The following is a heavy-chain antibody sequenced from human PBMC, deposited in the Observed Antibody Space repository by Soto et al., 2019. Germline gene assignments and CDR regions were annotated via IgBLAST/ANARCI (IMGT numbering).Heavy chain of an antibody. CDR2: ISGSGGDT. J-gene: IGHJ4*02. CDR1: GFTFSSYA. Sequence: PGGSLRLSCADSGFTFSSYAMSWVRQAPGKGLEWVSAISGSGGDTWYADSVKGRFTISRDNSKNTIYVQMNSLRAEDTALYYCAKADASGYNSLLFDCWGRGTLVNVSS. V-gene: IGHV3-23*01. D-gene: IGHD3-22*01. CDR3: AKADASGYNSLLFDC.